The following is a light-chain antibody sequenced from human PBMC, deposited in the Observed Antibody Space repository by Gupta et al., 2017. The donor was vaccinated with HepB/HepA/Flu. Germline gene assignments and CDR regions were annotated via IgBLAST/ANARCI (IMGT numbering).Light chain of an antibody. CDR3: QQSVTTPLT. CDR1: QTTNSH. Sequence: DIQLTQSPSSLSASVGDRVTITCRASQTTNSHLNWYQQKPGKAPNLLIYDSSDLQTGVPSRFSGGGSETDFTLTISRLQPEDFATYFCQQSVTTPLTFGGGTKVKIK. V-gene: IGKV1-39*01. CDR2: DSS. J-gene: IGKJ4*01.